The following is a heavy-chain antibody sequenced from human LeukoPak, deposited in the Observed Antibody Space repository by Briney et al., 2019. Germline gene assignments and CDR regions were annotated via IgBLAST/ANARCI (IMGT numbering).Heavy chain of an antibody. Sequence: PSETLSLTCTVSGYSISSGYYWGWIRQPPGKGLEWIGSIYHSGSTNYNPSLKSRVTISVDKSKNQFSLKLSSVTAADTAVYYCARGAYSSGSILFDYWGQGTLVTVSS. J-gene: IGHJ4*02. CDR2: IYHSGST. D-gene: IGHD6-19*01. CDR3: ARGAYSSGSILFDY. CDR1: GYSISSGYY. V-gene: IGHV4-38-2*02.